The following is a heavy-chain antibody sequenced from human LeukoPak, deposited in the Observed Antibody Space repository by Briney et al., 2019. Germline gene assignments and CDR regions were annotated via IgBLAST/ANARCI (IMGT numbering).Heavy chain of an antibody. D-gene: IGHD1-1*01. Sequence: SETLSLTCTVSGGSISSYYWSWIRQPAGKGLEWIGRIYTSGSTNYNPSLKSRVTMSVDTSKNQFSLKLSSVTAADTAVYYCARDLPTGTQSYYYYYMDVWGKGTTVTISS. V-gene: IGHV4-4*07. J-gene: IGHJ6*03. CDR3: ARDLPTGTQSYYYYYMDV. CDR2: IYTSGST. CDR1: GGSISSYY.